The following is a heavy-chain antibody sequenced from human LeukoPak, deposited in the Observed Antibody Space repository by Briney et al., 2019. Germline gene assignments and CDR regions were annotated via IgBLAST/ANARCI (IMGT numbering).Heavy chain of an antibody. J-gene: IGHJ6*02. CDR1: GFTFSSYG. CDR3: AKDPLYSVAGPPRYYGMDV. Sequence: GGSLRLSCAAPGFTFSSYGMHWVRQAPGKGLWWVAFIRDDGSNKYYADSVKGRFTISRDNSKNTLYLQMNSLRAEDTAVSYCAKDPLYSVAGPPRYYGMDVWGQGTTVTVSS. V-gene: IGHV3-30*02. CDR2: IRDDGSNK. D-gene: IGHD6-19*01.